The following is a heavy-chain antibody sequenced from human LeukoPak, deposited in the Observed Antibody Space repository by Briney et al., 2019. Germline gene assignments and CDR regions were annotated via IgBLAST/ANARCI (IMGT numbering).Heavy chain of an antibody. V-gene: IGHV4-38-2*01. D-gene: IGHD2-2*01. CDR1: GYSISSGYY. CDR2: IYHSGST. CDR3: ARAYIVVVPAATGVADY. Sequence: PSETLSLTCAVSGYSISSGYYWGWIRQPPGKGLEWIGSIYHSGSTYYNPSLKSRVTISVDTSKNQFSLKLSSVTAADTAVYYCARAYIVVVPAATGVADYWGQGTLVIVSS. J-gene: IGHJ4*02.